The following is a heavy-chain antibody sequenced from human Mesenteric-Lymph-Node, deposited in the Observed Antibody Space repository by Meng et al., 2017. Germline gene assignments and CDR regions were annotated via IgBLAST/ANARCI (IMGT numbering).Heavy chain of an antibody. CDR2: INPNSGGT. D-gene: IGHD6-13*01. V-gene: IGHV1-2*02. CDR1: GYTFTGYY. J-gene: IGHJ4*02. Sequence: QRKLGQSGAEVKKPGASVKVSCKASGYTFTGYYMHWVRQAPGQGLEWMGWINPNSGGTNYAQKFQGRVTMTRDTSISTAYMELSRLRSDDTAVYYCARVAWQLVVSYYFDYWGQGTLVTVSS. CDR3: ARVAWQLVVSYYFDY.